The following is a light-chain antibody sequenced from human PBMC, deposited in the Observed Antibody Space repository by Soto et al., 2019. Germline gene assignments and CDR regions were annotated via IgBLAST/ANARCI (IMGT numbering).Light chain of an antibody. Sequence: EIVLTQSPGTLSLSPGEIATLSCRASQSVTSNFLAWYQQKPGQAPRLLIYGASTRAAGVPDRFSGSGSGTDFTLTITRLEHDDFAVYYCQQYGRAPLLYTFGQGTKLGVK. J-gene: IGKJ2*01. CDR1: QSVTSNF. CDR2: GAS. CDR3: QQYGRAPLLYT. V-gene: IGKV3-20*01.